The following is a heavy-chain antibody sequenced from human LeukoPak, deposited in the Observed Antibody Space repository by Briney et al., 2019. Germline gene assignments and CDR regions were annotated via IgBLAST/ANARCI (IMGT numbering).Heavy chain of an antibody. CDR3: ARDRAAAGPGGFDP. J-gene: IGHJ5*02. CDR1: GYTFTSYA. V-gene: IGHV7-4-1*02. D-gene: IGHD6-13*01. Sequence: ASVKVSCKASGYTFTSYAMNWVRQAPGQGLEWMGWINTNTGNPTYAQGFTGRFVFSLDTSVSTAYLQTSSLKAEDTAVYYCARDRAAAGPGGFDPWGQGTLVTVSS. CDR2: INTNTGNP.